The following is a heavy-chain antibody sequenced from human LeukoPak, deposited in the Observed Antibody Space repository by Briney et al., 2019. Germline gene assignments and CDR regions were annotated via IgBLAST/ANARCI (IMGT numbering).Heavy chain of an antibody. Sequence: ASVKVSCKASGYTFTSYDINWVRQATGQGLEWMGWMNPNSGNTGYAEKFQGRVTMTRNTSISTVYMELSSLRSEDTAVYYCARALSIAVAGTSSYYYYGMDVWGQGTTVTVSS. V-gene: IGHV1-8*01. CDR3: ARALSIAVAGTSSYYYYGMDV. D-gene: IGHD6-19*01. CDR1: GYTFTSYD. J-gene: IGHJ6*02. CDR2: MNPNSGNT.